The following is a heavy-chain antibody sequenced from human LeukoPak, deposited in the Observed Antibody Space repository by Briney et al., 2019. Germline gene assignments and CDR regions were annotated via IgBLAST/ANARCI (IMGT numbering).Heavy chain of an antibody. J-gene: IGHJ4*02. CDR3: ARGEDIVVVVAAGGFDY. CDR2: MNPNSGNT. Sequence: ASVKVSCKASGGTFSSYAISWVRQATGQGLEWMGWMNPNSGNTGYAQKFQGRVTMTRNTSISTAYMELSSLRSEDTAVYYCARGEDIVVVVAAGGFDYWGQGTLVTVSS. D-gene: IGHD2-15*01. V-gene: IGHV1-8*02. CDR1: GGTFSSYA.